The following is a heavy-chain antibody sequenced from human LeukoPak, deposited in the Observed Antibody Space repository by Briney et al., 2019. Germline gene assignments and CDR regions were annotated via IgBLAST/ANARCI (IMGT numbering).Heavy chain of an antibody. D-gene: IGHD5-18*01. Sequence: RGALRLSCGASGFTVSNNFMHWLRQTPGKGVAWVSVIYSAGSTYYADSVKGRFTVSRDKSKNTLFLQMNSLRAEDTAVYYCARGWGGYSYGGWFDPWGQGTLVTVSS. V-gene: IGHV3-66*01. CDR2: IYSAGST. CDR3: ARGWGGYSYGGWFDP. J-gene: IGHJ5*02. CDR1: GFTVSNNF.